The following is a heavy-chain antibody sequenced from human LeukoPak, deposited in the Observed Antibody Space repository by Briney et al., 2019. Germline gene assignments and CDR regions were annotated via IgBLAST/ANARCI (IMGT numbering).Heavy chain of an antibody. CDR3: VRLVGVAGLSWYFDY. D-gene: IGHD6-19*01. CDR2: IYPGDSDT. CDR1: GYRFTTYW. J-gene: IGHJ4*02. Sequence: LGESLKISCKGSGYRFTTYWIGWVRQMPGKGVEWMGIIYPGDSDTRYSPSFQGQVTFSADKSITTAYLQWSRMLSSVTPTYYCVRLVGVAGLSWYFDYWGQGALVTVSS. V-gene: IGHV5-51*01.